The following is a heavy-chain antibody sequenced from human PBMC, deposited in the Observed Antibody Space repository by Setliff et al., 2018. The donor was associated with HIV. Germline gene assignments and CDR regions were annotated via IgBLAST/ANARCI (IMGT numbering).Heavy chain of an antibody. J-gene: IGHJ4*02. Sequence: GDSVKVSCKVSGHPLSDVSIYWVRQGHGRGLEWMGAIDPEDGKATYAQKFQGKVTMTEDRSTDTTYMELHSLGSEDTAVYYCATTIFGARTQLDYWGQGTLVTVS. V-gene: IGHV1-24*01. CDR3: ATTIFGARTQLDY. D-gene: IGHD3-3*01. CDR1: GHPLSDVS. CDR2: IDPEDGKA.